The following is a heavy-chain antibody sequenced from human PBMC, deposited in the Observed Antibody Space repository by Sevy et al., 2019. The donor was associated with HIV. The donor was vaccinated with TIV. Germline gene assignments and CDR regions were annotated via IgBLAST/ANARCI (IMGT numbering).Heavy chain of an antibody. CDR2: IYHSGST. D-gene: IGHD3-3*01. CDR3: ARHLDFWSARVWDAFDI. Sequence: SETLSLTCAVSGYSISSGYYWGWIRQPPGKGLEWIGSIYHSGSTYYNPSLKSRVTISVDTSKNQFSLKLSSVTAADTAVYYCARHLDFWSARVWDAFDIWGQGTMVTVSS. CDR1: GYSISSGYY. V-gene: IGHV4-38-2*01. J-gene: IGHJ3*02.